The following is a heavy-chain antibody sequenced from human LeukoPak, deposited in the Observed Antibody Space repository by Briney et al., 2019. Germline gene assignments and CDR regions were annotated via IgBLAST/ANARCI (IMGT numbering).Heavy chain of an antibody. J-gene: IGHJ4*02. V-gene: IGHV1-24*01. CDR2: FDPEDGET. D-gene: IGHD4-11*01. CDR1: GFTFSSCA. CDR3: ATAPISPMTTVNAIGFDY. Sequence: GGSLRLSCAASGFTFSSCAMSWVRQAPGKGLEWMGGFDPEDGETIYAQRFQGRVTMTEDTSTDTAYMELSSLRSEDTAVYYCATAPISPMTTVNAIGFDYWGQGTLVTVSS.